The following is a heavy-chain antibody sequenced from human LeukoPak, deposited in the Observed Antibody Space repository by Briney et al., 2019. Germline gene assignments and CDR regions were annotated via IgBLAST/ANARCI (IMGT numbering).Heavy chain of an antibody. D-gene: IGHD3-22*01. V-gene: IGHV3-9*03. Sequence: GGSLRLSCAASGFSFPDYAMHWVRQAPGKGLEWVSGISWNSGHIVYADSVKGRFTISRDNAKTSLYLQMNSLRAEDMAFYYCAKDLGPLTYYYDSSGYSGAFDSWGQGTLVTVSS. CDR1: GFSFPDYA. CDR2: ISWNSGHI. CDR3: AKDLGPLTYYYDSSGYSGAFDS. J-gene: IGHJ4*02.